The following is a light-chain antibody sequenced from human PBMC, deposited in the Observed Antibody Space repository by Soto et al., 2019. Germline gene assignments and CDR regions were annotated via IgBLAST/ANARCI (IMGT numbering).Light chain of an antibody. CDR1: QDISTW. CDR2: AAS. Sequence: GDSVTITCRASQDISTWLAWYQLKPGKAPKLLIFAASSLLTGVPSRFSGSGSETEFTLTISGLQAEDFATYYCQQANSFFALTFGGGTHVEIK. V-gene: IGKV1-12*01. CDR3: QQANSFFALT. J-gene: IGKJ4*01.